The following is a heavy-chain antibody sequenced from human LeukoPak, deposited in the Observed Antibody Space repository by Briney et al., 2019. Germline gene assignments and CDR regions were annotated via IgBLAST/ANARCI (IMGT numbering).Heavy chain of an antibody. Sequence: GGSLRLSCAASGFIFSSYWMSWVRQAPGKGLEWVASIKEDGSEKYYVDSVKGRFTISRDNAKNSLYLQMNSLRAEDTAVYYCASFYSSGWEPLFDYWGQGTLVTVSS. CDR1: GFIFSSYW. J-gene: IGHJ4*02. CDR2: IKEDGSEK. D-gene: IGHD6-19*01. V-gene: IGHV3-7*01. CDR3: ASFYSSGWEPLFDY.